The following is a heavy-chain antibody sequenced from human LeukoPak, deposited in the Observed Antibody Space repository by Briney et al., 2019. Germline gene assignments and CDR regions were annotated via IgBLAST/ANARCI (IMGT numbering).Heavy chain of an antibody. CDR3: AKDYTYCSGSRCYDRFDY. CDR1: GFTFSSYS. Sequence: AGGSLRLSCAASGFTFSSYSMNWVCQAPGKGLEWVSYISSSSSTIYYADSVKGRFTISRDNAKNSLYLQMNSLRAEDTAVYYCAKDYTYCSGSRCYDRFDYWGQGIRVTVSS. J-gene: IGHJ4*02. V-gene: IGHV3-48*01. D-gene: IGHD2-15*01. CDR2: ISSSSSTI.